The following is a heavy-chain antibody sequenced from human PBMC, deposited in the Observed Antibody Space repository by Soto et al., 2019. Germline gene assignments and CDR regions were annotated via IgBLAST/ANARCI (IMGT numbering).Heavy chain of an antibody. CDR2: INPNSGGT. CDR3: AREPYYDFWRGPPLGPYGMDV. D-gene: IGHD3-3*01. Sequence: GASVKVSCKASGYTFTGYYMHWVRQAPGQGLEWMGWINPNSGGTNYAQKFQGWVTMTRDTSISTAYMELSRLRSDDTAVYYCAREPYYDFWRGPPLGPYGMDVWGQGTTVTVSS. CDR1: GYTFTGYY. V-gene: IGHV1-2*04. J-gene: IGHJ6*02.